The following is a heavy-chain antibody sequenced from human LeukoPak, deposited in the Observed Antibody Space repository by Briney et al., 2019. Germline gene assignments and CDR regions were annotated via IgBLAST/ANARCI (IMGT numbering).Heavy chain of an antibody. D-gene: IGHD2-15*01. CDR3: ARSWDIVVVVAATAHVDY. Sequence: GGSLRLSCAASGFTFSSYSMNWVRQAPGKGLEWVSSISSSSSYIYYADSVKGRFTISRDNAKNSLYLQMNSLRAEDTAVYYCARSWDIVVVVAATAHVDYWGQGTLVTVSS. V-gene: IGHV3-21*01. J-gene: IGHJ4*02. CDR2: ISSSSSYI. CDR1: GFTFSSYS.